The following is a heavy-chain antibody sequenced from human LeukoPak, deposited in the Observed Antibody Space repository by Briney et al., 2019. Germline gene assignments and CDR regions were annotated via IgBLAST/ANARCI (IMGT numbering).Heavy chain of an antibody. V-gene: IGHV1-69*06. CDR3: ARRLMATVSTLDV. CDR2: IIPIFGTA. CDR1: GYTFTGYY. D-gene: IGHD2-8*01. Sequence: GASVKVSCKASGYTFTGYYMHWVRQAPGQGLEWMGGIIPIFGTANYAQKFQGRVTITADKSTSTAYMELSSLRSEDTAVYYCARRLMATVSTLDVWGKGTTVTVSS. J-gene: IGHJ6*04.